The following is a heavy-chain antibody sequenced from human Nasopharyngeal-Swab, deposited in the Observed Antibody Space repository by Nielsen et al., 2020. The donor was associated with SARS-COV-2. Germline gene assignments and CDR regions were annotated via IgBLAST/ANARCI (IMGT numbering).Heavy chain of an antibody. CDR1: GFTFSRYD. J-gene: IGHJ4*02. CDR3: AKAWASYRNYFDY. Sequence: GESLKISCAASGFTFSRYDMSWVRQAPGKGLEWVSAISGSGGSTYYADSVKGRFTISRDNSKNTLYLQMNSLRAEDTAVYYCAKAWASYRNYFDYWGQGTLVTVSS. CDR2: ISGSGGST. V-gene: IGHV3-23*01. D-gene: IGHD3-16*02.